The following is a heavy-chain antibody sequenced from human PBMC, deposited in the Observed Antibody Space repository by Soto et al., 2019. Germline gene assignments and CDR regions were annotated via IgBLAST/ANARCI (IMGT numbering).Heavy chain of an antibody. Sequence: VASVKVSCKASGGTFSSYAISWVRQAPGQGLEWMGGIIPIFGTANYAQKFQGRVTITADESTSTAYMELSSLRSEDTAVYYCARGRGLLWFGELFSKVPPGYYYYGMDVWGQGTTVTVYS. CDR1: GGTFSSYA. CDR2: IIPIFGTA. V-gene: IGHV1-69*13. CDR3: ARGRGLLWFGELFSKVPPGYYYYGMDV. D-gene: IGHD3-10*01. J-gene: IGHJ6*02.